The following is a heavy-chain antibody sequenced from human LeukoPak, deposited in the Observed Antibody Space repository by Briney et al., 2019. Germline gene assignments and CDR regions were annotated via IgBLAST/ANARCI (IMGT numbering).Heavy chain of an antibody. D-gene: IGHD6-19*01. CDR1: GFTFSGYW. Sequence: GGSLRLSCVASGFTFSGYWMHWVRQPPGKGLVWVSRIKSDGSMTNYADSVKGRFTISRDNAKNTLYLQMNSLIAEDTAVYFCTRAGYSSGFDSWGQGTLVTVSS. CDR2: IKSDGSMT. CDR3: TRAGYSSGFDS. V-gene: IGHV3-74*01. J-gene: IGHJ5*01.